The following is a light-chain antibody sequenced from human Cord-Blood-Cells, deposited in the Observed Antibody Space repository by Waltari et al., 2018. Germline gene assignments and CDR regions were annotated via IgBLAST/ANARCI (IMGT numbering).Light chain of an antibody. V-gene: IGLV2-8*01. CDR3: SSYAGSNNV. CDR1: SSDVGGYNY. J-gene: IGLJ1*01. CDR2: EVS. Sequence: QSALTQPPSASGSPGQPVTISCTGTSSDVGGYNYVSWYQQHPGKAPKLMIYEVSKRPPGVPDRFSGSKSGNTASLTVSGLQAEDEADYYCSSYAGSNNVFGTGTKVTVL.